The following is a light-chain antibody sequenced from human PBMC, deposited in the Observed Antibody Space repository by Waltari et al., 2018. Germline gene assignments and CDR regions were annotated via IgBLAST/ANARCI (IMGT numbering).Light chain of an antibody. V-gene: IGKV4-1*01. CDR1: QSVLYRSNNKNQ. Sequence: DIVMPQSAEALAVSLGERATIDCKSRQSVLYRSNNKNQFAWYQQRPGQPPKLLLYWASTRAAGVPDRFLGSGSETDFTLNISGLQAEGVAVYDCDQYDSTPFTFGPGTKLDIK. CDR2: WAS. CDR3: DQYDSTPFT. J-gene: IGKJ2*01.